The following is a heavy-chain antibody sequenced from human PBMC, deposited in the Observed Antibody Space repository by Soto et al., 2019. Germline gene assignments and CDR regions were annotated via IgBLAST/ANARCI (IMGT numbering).Heavy chain of an antibody. CDR1: GGSVSSGSYY. Sequence: SETLSLTCTVSGGSVSSGSYYWSWIRQPPGKGLEWIGYIYYSGSTNYNPSLKSRVTISVDTSKNQFSLKLSSVTAADTAVYYCARGERFLEWLPNFDYWGQGTLVTVSS. CDR3: ARGERFLEWLPNFDY. CDR2: IYYSGST. D-gene: IGHD3-3*01. V-gene: IGHV4-61*01. J-gene: IGHJ4*02.